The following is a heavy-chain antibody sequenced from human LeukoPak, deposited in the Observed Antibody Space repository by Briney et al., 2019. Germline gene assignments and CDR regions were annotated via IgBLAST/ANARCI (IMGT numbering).Heavy chain of an antibody. J-gene: IGHJ4*02. D-gene: IGHD6-19*01. CDR1: GFTFSSYE. Sequence: GGSLRLSCAAFGFTFSSYEMNWVRQAPGKGLEWVSYISSSGSTIYYADSVKGRFTISRDNAKNSLYLQMNSLRAEDTAVYYCARDPSQPYSSPYYFDYWGQGTLVTVSS. CDR2: ISSSGSTI. V-gene: IGHV3-48*03. CDR3: ARDPSQPYSSPYYFDY.